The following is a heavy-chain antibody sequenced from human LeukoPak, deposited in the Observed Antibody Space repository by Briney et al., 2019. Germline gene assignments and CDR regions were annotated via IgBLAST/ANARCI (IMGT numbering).Heavy chain of an antibody. Sequence: PSGTLSLTCGVSGGSISSGKWWSWVRQPPGKGLEWIGEISRSGSSNYNPSLKSRLTISVDLPRNQFSLDLRSVTAADTAVYYCARDAAAGYSLACWGQGTLVTVSS. CDR2: ISRSGSS. CDR1: GGSISSGKW. V-gene: IGHV4-4*02. D-gene: IGHD6-13*01. J-gene: IGHJ4*02. CDR3: ARDAAAGYSLAC.